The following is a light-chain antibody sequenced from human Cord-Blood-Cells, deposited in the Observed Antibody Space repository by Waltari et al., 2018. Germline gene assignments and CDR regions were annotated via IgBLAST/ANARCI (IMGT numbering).Light chain of an antibody. CDR2: YDE. CDR1: NSNIRNNA. Sequence: SVLTQPPSVSEAPTTRVTISFSGSNSNIRNNAVNWYQQLPGKAPKLLIYYDELLPSGVSDRFSGSKSGTSASLAISGLQSEDEADYYCAAWDDSLNGVVFGGGTKLTVL. V-gene: IGLV1-36*01. J-gene: IGLJ2*01. CDR3: AAWDDSLNGVV.